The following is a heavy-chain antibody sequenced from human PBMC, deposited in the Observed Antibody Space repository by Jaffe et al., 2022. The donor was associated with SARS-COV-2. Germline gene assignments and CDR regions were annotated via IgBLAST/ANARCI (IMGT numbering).Heavy chain of an antibody. Sequence: QVQLVQSGAEVKKPGASVKVSCKASGYTFTSYYMHWVRQAPGQGLEWMGIINPSGGSTSYAQKFQGRVTMTRDTSTSTVYMELSSLRSEDTAVYYCAREGLDSSGYYQPLGGYFDLWGRGTLVTVSS. CDR1: GYTFTSYY. CDR3: AREGLDSSGYYQPLGGYFDL. J-gene: IGHJ2*01. D-gene: IGHD3-22*01. CDR2: INPSGGST. V-gene: IGHV1-46*01.